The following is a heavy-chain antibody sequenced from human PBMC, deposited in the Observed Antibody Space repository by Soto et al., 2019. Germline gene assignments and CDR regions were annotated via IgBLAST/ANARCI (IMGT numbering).Heavy chain of an antibody. V-gene: IGHV1-46*03. J-gene: IGHJ5*02. CDR1: GYTFTSYY. CDR3: ASVYCSGGSCYSIDP. D-gene: IGHD2-15*01. CDR2: INPSGST. Sequence: QVQLVQSGAEVKKPGASVKGSCKASGYTFTSYYMHWVRQAPGQGLEWMGIINPSGSTSYAQKFQGRVTMTMDTSTSTVYMELSSLRSEATAVYYCASVYCSGGSCYSIDPWGQGTLVTVSS.